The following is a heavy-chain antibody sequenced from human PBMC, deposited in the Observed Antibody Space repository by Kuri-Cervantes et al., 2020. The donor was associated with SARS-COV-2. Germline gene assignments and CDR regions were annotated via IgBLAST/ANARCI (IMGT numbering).Heavy chain of an antibody. J-gene: IGHJ4*02. D-gene: IGHD2-21*01. CDR2: TSYDGSTK. CDR1: GFTFNNYA. V-gene: IGHV3-30-3*01. CDR3: ARGRVGVQDF. Sequence: GESLKISCAASGFTFNNYAMHWVRQTPGEGLEWVAITSYDGSTKYYADSVKGRFTISRDNSKNTLYLQMNNLRGEDTAVYFCARGRVGVQDFWGQGNLVTGAS.